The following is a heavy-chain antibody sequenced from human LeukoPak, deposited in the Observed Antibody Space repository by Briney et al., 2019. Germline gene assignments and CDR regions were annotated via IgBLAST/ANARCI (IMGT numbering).Heavy chain of an antibody. CDR2: IYSGGST. J-gene: IGHJ6*03. V-gene: IGHV3-66*01. CDR1: GFTVSSNY. Sequence: GGSLRLSCAASGFTVSSNYMSWVRQAPGKGLEWVSVIYSGGSTYYADSVKGRFTISRDNSKNTLYLQMNSLRAEDTAVYYCARVSSSSGRWNYYYYMDVWGKGTTVTVSS. CDR3: ARVSSSSGRWNYYYYMDV. D-gene: IGHD6-6*01.